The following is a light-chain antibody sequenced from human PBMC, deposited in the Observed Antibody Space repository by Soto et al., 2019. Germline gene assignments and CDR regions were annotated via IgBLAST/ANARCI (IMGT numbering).Light chain of an antibody. CDR2: GAS. CDR3: QQYGSSPPIT. V-gene: IGKV3-20*01. Sequence: EIVLTQSPGTLSLSPGERATLSCRASHSVSSSYLAWYQQKPGQAPRLLIYGASSRATGIPDRFSGSGSGTHFTITISRLEPEDSAVYYCQQYGSSPPITFVQGTRLEIK. J-gene: IGKJ5*01. CDR1: HSVSSSY.